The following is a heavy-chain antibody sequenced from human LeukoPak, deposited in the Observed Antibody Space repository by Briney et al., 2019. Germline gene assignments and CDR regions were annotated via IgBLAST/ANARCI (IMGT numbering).Heavy chain of an antibody. Sequence: LEWIGEITNYNPSLKSRVTISVDTSKNQFSLKLSSVTAADTAVYYCARRLLHSYGPSRTGFDPWGQGTLVTVSS. CDR3: ARRLLHSYGPSRTGFDP. J-gene: IGHJ5*02. V-gene: IGHV4-34*01. D-gene: IGHD1-26*01. CDR2: IT.